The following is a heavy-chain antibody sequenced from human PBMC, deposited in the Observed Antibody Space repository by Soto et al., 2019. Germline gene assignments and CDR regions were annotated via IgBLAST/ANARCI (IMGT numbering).Heavy chain of an antibody. CDR2: ISAYNGNI. D-gene: IGHD1-26*01. Sequence: ASVKVSCKASGHTFSDYGISWVRQAPGQGLEWMGWISAYNGNINYAQRFRNRVAMTIDTSAHTAYLELRSLRSDDTAVFYCTRGPPSWEMLVEFRGDYWGQGTQVTVSS. V-gene: IGHV1-18*04. CDR1: GHTFSDYG. J-gene: IGHJ4*02. CDR3: TRGPPSWEMLVEFRGDY.